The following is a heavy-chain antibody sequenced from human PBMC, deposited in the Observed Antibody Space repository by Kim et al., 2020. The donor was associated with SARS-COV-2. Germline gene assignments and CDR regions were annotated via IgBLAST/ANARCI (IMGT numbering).Heavy chain of an antibody. CDR3: AKDRVGVVTHFDY. CDR2: ISGSGGST. D-gene: IGHD3-3*01. V-gene: IGHV3-23*01. J-gene: IGHJ4*02. Sequence: GGSLRLSCAASGFTFSSYAMSWVRQAPGKGLEWVSTISGSGGSTYYADSVTGRFTISRDNSKNTLYLQMNSLRAEDTAVYYCAKDRVGVVTHFDYWGQGTLVTVSS. CDR1: GFTFSSYA.